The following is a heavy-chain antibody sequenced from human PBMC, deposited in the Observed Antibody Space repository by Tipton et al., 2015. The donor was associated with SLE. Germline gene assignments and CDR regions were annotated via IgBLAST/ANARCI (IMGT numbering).Heavy chain of an antibody. V-gene: IGHV4-61*01. Sequence: TLSLTCTVSGGSISGSYYWSWIRQPPGKGLEWIGYIYYSGSTNYNPSLKSQVTISVDTSKNQFSLKVTSVTAADTAVYYCARGCSNFLSGDYYYAFDVWGQGTTVTVSS. CDR2: IYYSGST. CDR3: ARGCSNFLSGDYYYAFDV. CDR1: GGSISGSYY. D-gene: IGHD3-10*01. J-gene: IGHJ6*02.